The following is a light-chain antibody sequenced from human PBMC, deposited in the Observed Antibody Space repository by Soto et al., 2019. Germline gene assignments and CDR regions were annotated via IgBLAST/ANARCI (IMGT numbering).Light chain of an antibody. J-gene: IGKJ4*01. Sequence: EFVLTQSPGTLSLSPGERATLSFMASQTVRNNYLAWYQQKPGQAPRLLIYDASSRATGIPDRFSGGGSGTDFTLTISRLEPEDFAVYYCQQFSSYPLTFGGGTKVDNK. CDR1: QTVRNNY. CDR3: QQFSSYPLT. CDR2: DAS. V-gene: IGKV3-20*01.